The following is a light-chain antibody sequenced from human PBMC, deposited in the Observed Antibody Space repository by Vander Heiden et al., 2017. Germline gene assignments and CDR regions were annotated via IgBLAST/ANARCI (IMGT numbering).Light chain of an antibody. V-gene: IGLV1-40*01. J-gene: IGLJ2*01. CDR2: GNS. CDR3: QSYDSSLRDVV. Sequence: QSVLTQPPSVSGAPGQRVTTSRTGSSPNIGAGYDVHWYQQLPGTAPKLLIYGNSNRPSGVPDRFSGSKSGTSASLAITGLQAEDEADYYCQSYDSSLRDVVFGGGTKLTVL. CDR1: SPNIGAGYD.